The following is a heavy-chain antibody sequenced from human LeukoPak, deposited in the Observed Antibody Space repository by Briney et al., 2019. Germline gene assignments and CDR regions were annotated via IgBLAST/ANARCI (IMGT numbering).Heavy chain of an antibody. Sequence: PSETLSLTCAVSGYSISSGYYWGWIRQPPGKELEWIGSIYHSGSSYYNPTLKSRVTISVDTSKNQFSLKLSSETAADTAVYYCAGKIDSSGYTEYFQHWGQGTLVTVSS. CDR1: GYSISSGYY. CDR2: IYHSGSS. V-gene: IGHV4-38-2*01. J-gene: IGHJ1*01. CDR3: AGKIDSSGYTEYFQH. D-gene: IGHD3-22*01.